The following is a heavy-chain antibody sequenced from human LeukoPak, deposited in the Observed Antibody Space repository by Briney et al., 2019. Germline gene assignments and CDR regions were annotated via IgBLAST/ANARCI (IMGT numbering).Heavy chain of an antibody. D-gene: IGHD3-16*01. CDR3: GRAFPPLRTSSAGDL. V-gene: IGHV3-21*01. J-gene: IGHJ4*02. CDR1: GFTFSDYD. CDR2: ISYLSSHV. Sequence: GGSLRLSCSASGFTFSDYDMNWVRQAPGGRLEYVSSISYLSSHVYYGDSVKGRFSISRDNAKNSLYLQMNSLGAEDTAIYYCGRAFPPLRTSSAGDLWGQGILVTVSS.